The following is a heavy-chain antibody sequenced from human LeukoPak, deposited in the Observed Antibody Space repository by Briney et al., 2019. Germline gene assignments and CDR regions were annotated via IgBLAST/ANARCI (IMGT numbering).Heavy chain of an antibody. Sequence: ASVKVSCKASGYIFTRYYMYWVRQAPGQGLEWMGIINPSGGSATYAQKFQGRVTMTRDTSTNTVYMELSSLRSEDTAVYYCARYNDYVDYWGQGNLVTVSS. J-gene: IGHJ4*02. CDR3: ARYNDYVDY. CDR2: INPSGGSA. CDR1: GYIFTRYY. D-gene: IGHD3-16*01. V-gene: IGHV1-46*01.